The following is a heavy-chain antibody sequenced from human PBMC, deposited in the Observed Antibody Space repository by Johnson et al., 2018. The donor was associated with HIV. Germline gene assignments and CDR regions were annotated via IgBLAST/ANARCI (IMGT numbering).Heavy chain of an antibody. D-gene: IGHD7-27*01. CDR2: ISYDGSNK. CDR3: ARESRLGPLAHAFDI. CDR1: AFTFSSYA. J-gene: IGHJ3*02. V-gene: IGHV3-30-3*01. Sequence: QVQLVESGGGVVQPGRSLRLSCAASAFTFSSYAMHWVRQAPGKGLEWVAVISYDGSNKYYADSVTGRFTISRDNSKNTLYLQMNSLRAEDTAVYYCARESRLGPLAHAFDIWGQGTMVTVSS.